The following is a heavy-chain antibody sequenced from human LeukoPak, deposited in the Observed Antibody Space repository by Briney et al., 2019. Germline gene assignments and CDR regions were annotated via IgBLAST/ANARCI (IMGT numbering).Heavy chain of an antibody. Sequence: GESLKISCKGSGYSFTSYWIGWVRQMPGKGLEWVGIIHPGDSDTRYSPSIQGQVTIFVDKSISTAYLQWSSLEASDTATYYCARSPFYYFDLWAQGTLVTVSS. J-gene: IGHJ4*02. CDR2: IHPGDSDT. CDR3: ARSPFYYFDL. V-gene: IGHV5-51*01. CDR1: GYSFTSYW.